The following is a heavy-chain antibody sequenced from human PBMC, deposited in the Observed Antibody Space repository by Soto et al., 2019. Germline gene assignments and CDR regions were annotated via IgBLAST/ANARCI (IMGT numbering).Heavy chain of an antibody. D-gene: IGHD4-4*01. J-gene: IGHJ6*02. CDR2: ISGTSSCT. CDR3: ARADDYSPYPAMDV. CDR1: GFSFSDYY. V-gene: IGHV3-11*06. Sequence: QVQLVQSGGGLVKPGGSLRLSCTASGFSFSDYYMSWIRQAPGKGLEWMSFISGTSSCTDYADSLQGRFTTSRDNAKNSLFRQMNSLRAEDTAVYYCARADDYSPYPAMDVWCQGNTVNLSS.